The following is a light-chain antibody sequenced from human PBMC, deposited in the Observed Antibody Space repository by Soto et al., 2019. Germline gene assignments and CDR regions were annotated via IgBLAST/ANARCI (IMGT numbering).Light chain of an antibody. J-gene: IGKJ1*01. CDR2: DAS. CDR3: QQRSNWPRT. Sequence: EIVLTQSPATLSLSPGERATLSCRASRSVSSYLAWYQQKPGQAPRLLIYDASNRATGIPARFSGSGSGTDFPLTISSLEPEDFAVYYCQQRSNWPRTFGQGTKVEIK. V-gene: IGKV3-11*01. CDR1: RSVSSY.